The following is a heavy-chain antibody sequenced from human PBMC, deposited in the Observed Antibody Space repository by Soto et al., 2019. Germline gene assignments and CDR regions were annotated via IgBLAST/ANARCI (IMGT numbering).Heavy chain of an antibody. CDR2: ISYSGNT. CDR3: ARQDNAQDFDY. J-gene: IGHJ4*02. CDR1: GVSISLGGYY. Sequence: SETLSLTCTVSGVSISLGGYYWSWIRQHPGKGLEWLGHISYSGNTYYNPSLNSRLTISVDTSKNQFSLNLSSVTAADTAVYYCARQDNAQDFDYWGQGTLVTVSS. D-gene: IGHD2-8*01. V-gene: IGHV4-31*03.